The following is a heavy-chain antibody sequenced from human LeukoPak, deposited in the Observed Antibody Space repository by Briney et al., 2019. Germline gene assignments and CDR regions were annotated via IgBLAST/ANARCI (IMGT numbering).Heavy chain of an antibody. Sequence: GGSLRLSCAASGFTFGSYDMTWVRQTPGKGLEWVALSRSGGTTYYADSVKGRFTISRDNSKNTLYLQMNSLRAEDTAEYYCAKRGGTESFYYYYYMDVWGKGTTVTVSS. CDR3: AKRGGTESFYYYYYMDV. V-gene: IGHV3-23*01. CDR1: GFTFGSYD. J-gene: IGHJ6*03. CDR2: SRSGGTT. D-gene: IGHD2-15*01.